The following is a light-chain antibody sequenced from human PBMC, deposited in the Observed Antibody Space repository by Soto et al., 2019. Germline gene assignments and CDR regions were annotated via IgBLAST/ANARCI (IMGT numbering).Light chain of an antibody. V-gene: IGKV1-12*01. CDR1: QGISSW. CDR3: QQANSFPIT. J-gene: IGKJ5*01. CDR2: AAS. Sequence: DIQMTHSPSSLSASLGDRVTITCRASQGISSWLAWYQKKPGKAPNLLIYAASSLQSGVPSRFSGSESGTDFTLTISSLQPEDCAIYFCQQANSFPITFGQGTRLEIK.